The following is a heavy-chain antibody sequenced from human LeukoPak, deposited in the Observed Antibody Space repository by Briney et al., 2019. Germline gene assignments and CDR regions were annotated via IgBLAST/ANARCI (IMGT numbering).Heavy chain of an antibody. Sequence: GGSLRLSCAASGFTFSSYEMNWVRQAPGKGLEWVSCISSSGSTIYYADSVKGRFTISRDNAKNSLYLQMNSLRAEDTAVYYCARDSYYYDSSGYYYDYWGQGTLVTVSS. CDR1: GFTFSSYE. CDR3: ARDSYYYDSSGYYYDY. CDR2: ISSSGSTI. J-gene: IGHJ4*02. D-gene: IGHD3-22*01. V-gene: IGHV3-48*03.